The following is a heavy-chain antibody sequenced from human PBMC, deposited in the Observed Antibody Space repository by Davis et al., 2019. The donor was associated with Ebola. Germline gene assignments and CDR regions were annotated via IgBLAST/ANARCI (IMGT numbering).Heavy chain of an antibody. V-gene: IGHV1-18*01. D-gene: IGHD3-22*01. J-gene: IGHJ6*02. Sequence: ASVKVSCKASGYTFTSYGISWVRQAPGQGLEWMGWISAYNGNTNYAQKLQGRVTMTTDTSTSTAYMELSSLRSEDTAVYYCARERGAIVVVTYNYYYYGMDVWGQGTTVTVSS. CDR1: GYTFTSYG. CDR3: ARERGAIVVVTYNYYYYGMDV. CDR2: ISAYNGNT.